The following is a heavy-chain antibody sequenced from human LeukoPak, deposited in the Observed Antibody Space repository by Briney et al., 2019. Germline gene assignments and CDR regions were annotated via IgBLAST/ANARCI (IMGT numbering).Heavy chain of an antibody. J-gene: IGHJ4*02. CDR1: GYTFTGYY. D-gene: IGHD3-10*01. Sequence: ASVKVSCKASGYTFTGYYMHWVRQAPGQGLEWMGWINPNCGGTNYAQKFQGRVTMTRDTSISTAYMELSRLRSDGTAVYYCARGVRGVIGVDYWGQGTLVTVSS. CDR3: ARGVRGVIGVDY. V-gene: IGHV1-2*02. CDR2: INPNCGGT.